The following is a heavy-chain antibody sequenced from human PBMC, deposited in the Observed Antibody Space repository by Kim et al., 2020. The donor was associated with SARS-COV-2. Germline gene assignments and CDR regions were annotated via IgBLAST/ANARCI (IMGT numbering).Heavy chain of an antibody. D-gene: IGHD3-3*01. CDR1: GFTFSSFW. J-gene: IGHJ6*02. CDR3: VRGSGNFGYGMGV. Sequence: GGSLRLSCEASGFTFSSFWMHWVRQAPGTGLMWVSRINNVGSATIYADSVKGRFTISRDNAKSTLYLQMNSLRVEDTAVYYCVRGSGNFGYGMGVWGQGTTVTVSS. V-gene: IGHV3-74*01. CDR2: INNVGSAT.